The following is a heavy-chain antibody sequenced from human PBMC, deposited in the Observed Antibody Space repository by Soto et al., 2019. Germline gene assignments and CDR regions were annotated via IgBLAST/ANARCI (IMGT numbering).Heavy chain of an antibody. J-gene: IGHJ3*02. CDR1: GGSFSGYY. CDR2: INHSGST. D-gene: IGHD2-21*01. V-gene: IGHV4-34*01. Sequence: SETLSLTCAVHGGSFSGYYWSWIRQPPGKGLEWIGEINHSGSTNYNPSLKSRVTISVDTSKNQFSLKLSSVIAADTAVYYCARCAILHSGKAFDIGGQGTMVTVSS. CDR3: ARCAILHSGKAFDI.